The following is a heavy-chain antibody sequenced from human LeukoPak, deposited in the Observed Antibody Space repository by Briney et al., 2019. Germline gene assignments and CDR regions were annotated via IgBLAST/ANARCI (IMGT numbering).Heavy chain of an antibody. Sequence: GESLKISCKGSGYSFTSYWIGWVRQMPGKGLEWMGIIYPGDSDTRYSPSFQGQVTISGDKSISTAYLQWSSLKASDTAIYFCARAPGSFGSYFDYWGQGTLVTVSS. D-gene: IGHD3-10*01. CDR3: ARAPGSFGSYFDY. V-gene: IGHV5-51*01. CDR1: GYSFTSYW. J-gene: IGHJ4*02. CDR2: IYPGDSDT.